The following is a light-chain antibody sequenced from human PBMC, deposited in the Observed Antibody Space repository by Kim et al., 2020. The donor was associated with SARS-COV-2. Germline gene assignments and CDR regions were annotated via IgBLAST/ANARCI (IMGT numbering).Light chain of an antibody. CDR1: QSISGD. V-gene: IGKV3-11*01. CDR3: QQSSNWPLT. CDR2: EES. J-gene: IGKJ5*01. Sequence: PGERATHTCRASQSISGDIARDQTKPEKAPSSLIYEESNRDTGVPARFSGSGSGTDFTLTISSLETEDFAIFYCQQSSNWPLTFGQGTQLEIK.